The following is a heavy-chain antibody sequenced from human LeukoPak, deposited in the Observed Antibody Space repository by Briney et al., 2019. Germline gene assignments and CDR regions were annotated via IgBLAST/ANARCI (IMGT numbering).Heavy chain of an antibody. CDR2: IYHSGST. D-gene: IGHD4-11*01. V-gene: IGHV4-38-2*02. J-gene: IGHJ4*02. CDR1: GYSISSGYY. Sequence: SETLSLTCTVSGYSISSGYYWGWIRQPPGKGLEWIGSIYHSGSTYYNPSLESRVTISVDTSKNQFSLKLSSVTAADTAVYYCAREGQSYYFDYWGQGTLVTVSS. CDR3: AREGQSYYFDY.